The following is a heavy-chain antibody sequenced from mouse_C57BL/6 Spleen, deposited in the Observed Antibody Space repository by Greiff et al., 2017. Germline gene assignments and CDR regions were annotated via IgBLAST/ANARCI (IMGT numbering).Heavy chain of an antibody. CDR3: ARYRGTGRAMDY. V-gene: IGHV1-18*01. CDR1: GYTFTDYN. D-gene: IGHD4-1*01. CDR2: INPNNGGT. J-gene: IGHJ4*01. Sequence: EVQLQQSGPELVKPGASVKIPCKASGYTFTDYNMDWVKQSHGKSLEWIGDINPNNGGTIYNQKFKGKATLTVDKSSSTAYMELRSLTSEDTAVYYCARYRGTGRAMDYWGQGTSVTVSS.